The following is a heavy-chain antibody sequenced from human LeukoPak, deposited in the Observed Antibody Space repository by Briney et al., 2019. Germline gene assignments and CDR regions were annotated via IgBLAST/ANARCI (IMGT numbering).Heavy chain of an antibody. J-gene: IGHJ4*02. V-gene: IGHV3-21*01. CDR3: AREHDWNPDY. Sequence: GGSLRLSCAASGFTFSSFNMNWVRQAPGKGLEWVSYISSSSSHIYYADSVRGRFTISRDNAKNSLYLQMNSLRAEDTALYYCAREHDWNPDYWGQGTLVTVSS. CDR1: GFTFSSFN. D-gene: IGHD1-1*01. CDR2: ISSSSSHI.